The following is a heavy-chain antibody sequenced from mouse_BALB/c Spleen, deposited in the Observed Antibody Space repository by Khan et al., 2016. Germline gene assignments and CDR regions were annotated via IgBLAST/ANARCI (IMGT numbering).Heavy chain of an antibody. V-gene: IGHV3-2*02. D-gene: IGHD2-4*01. CDR2: ITYSGST. CDR3: ARFDYDREYFDY. Sequence: EVQLQESGPGLVKPSQSLSLTCTVTGYSITSDYAWNWIRQFPGNKLEWMGYITYSGSTSYNPSLKSRISITRDTSKNQFFLQFNSVTTEDTAAYYGARFDYDREYFDYWGQGTTLTVSS. J-gene: IGHJ2*01. CDR1: GYSITSDYA.